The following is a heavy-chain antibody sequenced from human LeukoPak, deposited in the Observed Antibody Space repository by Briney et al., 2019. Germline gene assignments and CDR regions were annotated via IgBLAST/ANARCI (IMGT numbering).Heavy chain of an antibody. CDR3: ARGDGPMVRGVNEFDY. D-gene: IGHD3-10*01. J-gene: IGHJ4*02. CDR2: INHSGST. Sequence: PSETLSLTCAVYGGSFSGYYWSWIRQPPGKGLEWIGEINHSGSTNYNPSLKSRVTISVDTSENQFSLKLSSVTAADTAVYYCARGDGPMVRGVNEFDYWGQGTLVTVSS. CDR1: GGSFSGYY. V-gene: IGHV4-34*01.